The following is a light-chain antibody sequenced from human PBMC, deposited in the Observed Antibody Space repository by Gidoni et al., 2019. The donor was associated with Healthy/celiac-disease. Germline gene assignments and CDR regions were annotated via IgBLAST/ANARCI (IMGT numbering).Light chain of an antibody. J-gene: IGLJ1*01. Sequence: QTVVTQEPSLTVSPGGTVTLTCASTPAAVTSGFYPNWFQQKPGQAPRALLYSTSNKHSWTPARFSGSLLGGKAALTLSGVQPEDEAEYYCLLYYGGAYVFGTGTKVTVL. CDR1: PAAVTSGFY. V-gene: IGLV7-43*01. CDR2: STS. CDR3: LLYYGGAYV.